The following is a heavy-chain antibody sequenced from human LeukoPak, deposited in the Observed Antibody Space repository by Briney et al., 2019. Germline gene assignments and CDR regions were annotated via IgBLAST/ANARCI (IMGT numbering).Heavy chain of an antibody. J-gene: IGHJ4*02. CDR3: ARLRFLEWFPFDY. D-gene: IGHD3-3*01. Sequence: ASVKVSCEASGYTFTGYYMHWVRQAPGQGLEWMGRINPNSGGTNYARKFQGRVTMTRDTSISTAYMELSRLRSDDTAVYYCARLRFLEWFPFDYWGQGTLVTVSS. CDR2: INPNSGGT. CDR1: GYTFTGYY. V-gene: IGHV1-2*06.